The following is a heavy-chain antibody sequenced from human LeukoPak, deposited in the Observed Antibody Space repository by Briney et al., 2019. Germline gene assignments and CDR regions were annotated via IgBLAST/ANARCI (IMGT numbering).Heavy chain of an antibody. CDR2: INPNSGGT. CDR3: AREEQWLVTNWFDP. V-gene: IGHV1-2*02. Sequence: GASVKVSCKASGYTFTGYYMHWVRQAPGQGLEWMGWINPNSGGTNYAQKFQGRVTMTRDTSISTAYMELSRLRSDDTAVYYCAREEQWLVTNWFDPWGQGTLVTVSS. CDR1: GYTFTGYY. D-gene: IGHD6-19*01. J-gene: IGHJ5*02.